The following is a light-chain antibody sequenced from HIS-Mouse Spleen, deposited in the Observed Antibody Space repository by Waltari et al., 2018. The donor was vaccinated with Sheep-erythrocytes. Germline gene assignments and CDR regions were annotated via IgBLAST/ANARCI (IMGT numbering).Light chain of an antibody. V-gene: IGKV1-12*01. CDR2: AAS. J-gene: IGKJ5*01. Sequence: DIQMTQPPSSVSASLGDRVTITSRASQGISSWLAWYQQKPGKAPKLLIYAASSLQSGVPSRFSRRGSRTDFTLTISSLQPEDFASYYYQQTNSFPITFGQGTRLEFK. CDR1: QGISSW. CDR3: QQTNSFPIT.